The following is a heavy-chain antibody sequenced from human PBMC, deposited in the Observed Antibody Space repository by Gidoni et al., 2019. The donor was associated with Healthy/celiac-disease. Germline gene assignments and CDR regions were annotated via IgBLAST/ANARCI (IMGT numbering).Heavy chain of an antibody. J-gene: IGHJ4*02. CDR2: IYYSGST. CDR3: ARAPAHVGSSGLFPDY. V-gene: IGHV4-31*03. D-gene: IGHD6-19*01. Sequence: QVQLQESGPGLGKPPQTLSLPCTVSAGSIRSGGSSWSWIRQHPGKGLTWIGYIYYSGSTYYNPSIKRRVTISVDTSKNQFSLMLRSVTAADTAVYYCARAPAHVGSSGLFPDYWGQGTLVTVSS. CDR1: AGSIRSGGSS.